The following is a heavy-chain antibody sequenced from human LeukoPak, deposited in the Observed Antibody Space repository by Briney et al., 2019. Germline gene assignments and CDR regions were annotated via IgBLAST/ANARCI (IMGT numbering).Heavy chain of an antibody. J-gene: IGHJ4*02. D-gene: IGHD1-1*01. CDR1: GYSFTRYY. Sequence: ASVKVSCKASGYSFTRYYIHWVRQAPGQGRDYMGMIDPNTGNTLYSQKFQGTVTMTRDTSTSTVSMELSSLRSDDTAIYYCARELPGSCYFDYWGQGTLVSVSS. CDR2: IDPNTGNT. CDR3: ARELPGSCYFDY. V-gene: IGHV1-46*01.